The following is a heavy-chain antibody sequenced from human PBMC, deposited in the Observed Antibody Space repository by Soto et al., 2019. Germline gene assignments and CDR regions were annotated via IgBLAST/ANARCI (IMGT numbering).Heavy chain of an antibody. D-gene: IGHD2-2*01. J-gene: IGHJ3*02. CDR1: GYTFTGYY. CDR3: ARDREICSSTSCYPNAFDI. V-gene: IGHV1-2*04. Sequence: QVQLVQSGAEVKKPGASVKVSCKASGYTFTGYYMHWVRQAPGQGLERMGWINPNSGGTNYAQKFQGWVTMTRDTSISTAYMELSRLRSDDTAVYYCARDREICSSTSCYPNAFDIWGQGTMVTVSS. CDR2: INPNSGGT.